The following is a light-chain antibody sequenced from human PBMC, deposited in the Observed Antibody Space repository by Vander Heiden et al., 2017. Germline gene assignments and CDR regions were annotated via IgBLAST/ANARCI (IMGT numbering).Light chain of an antibody. Sequence: EIVLTQSPGTLSLSPGERATLSCRASQSVSSTYLAWCQQKPGQAPRLLIHGASSRATGFPDRFSGSGSGTDFTLTISRLEPEDFAVYYCQQYGSSPYTFGQGTKLEIK. J-gene: IGKJ2*01. V-gene: IGKV3-20*01. CDR2: GAS. CDR3: QQYGSSPYT. CDR1: QSVSSTY.